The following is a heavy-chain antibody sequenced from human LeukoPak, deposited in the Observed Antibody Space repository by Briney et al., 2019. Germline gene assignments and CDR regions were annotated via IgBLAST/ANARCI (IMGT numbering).Heavy chain of an antibody. CDR2: ISSTSTSI. CDR1: GFTFSSHT. V-gene: IGHV3-21*01. Sequence: PGGSLPQTRAACGFTFSSHTINWVRQAPGKGLEWVSSISSTSTSIYHADSVKGRFTISRDNTKNSLYLQMDSLRAEDTAVYYCARDFRAFDFWGQGRMVTVSS. CDR3: ARDFRAFDF. J-gene: IGHJ3*01.